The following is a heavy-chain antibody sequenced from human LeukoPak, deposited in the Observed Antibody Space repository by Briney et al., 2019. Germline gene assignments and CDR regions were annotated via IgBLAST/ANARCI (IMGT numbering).Heavy chain of an antibody. Sequence: ASVKVSCKASGYTFTSYYIHWVRQAPGQGLEWVGIINPSGGSPSYGQKFQGRVTITADESTSTAYMELSSLRSEDTAVYYCARATGLGYLFQHWGQGTLVTVSS. V-gene: IGHV1-46*01. D-gene: IGHD6-25*01. CDR2: INPSGGSP. CDR1: GYTFTSYY. CDR3: ARATGLGYLFQH. J-gene: IGHJ1*01.